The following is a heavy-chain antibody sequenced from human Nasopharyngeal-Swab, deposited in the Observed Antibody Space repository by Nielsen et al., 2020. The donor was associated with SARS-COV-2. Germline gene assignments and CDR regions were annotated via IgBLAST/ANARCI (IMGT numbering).Heavy chain of an antibody. D-gene: IGHD6-13*01. CDR3: ARGTWYSSSGASYYYYYGMDV. V-gene: IGHV3-7*01. J-gene: IGHJ6*02. CDR1: GFTFSKFY. Sequence: GGSLRLSCAASGFTFSKFYMSWVRQAPGKGLEWVANIKQDGSDQYYVDSVKGRFTTSRDNAKNSLYLQMNSLRAEDTAVYYCARGTWYSSSGASYYYYYGMDVWGQGTTVTVSS. CDR2: IKQDGSDQ.